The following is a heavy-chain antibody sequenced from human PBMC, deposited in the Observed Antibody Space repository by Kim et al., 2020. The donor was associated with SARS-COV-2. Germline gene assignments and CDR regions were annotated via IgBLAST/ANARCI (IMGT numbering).Heavy chain of an antibody. Sequence: GRFTISRDNAKNSLYLQMNSLRAEDTAVYYCASPPYYDILTGYPPDAFDIWGQGTMVTVSS. J-gene: IGHJ3*02. CDR3: ASPPYYDILTGYPPDAFDI. D-gene: IGHD3-9*01. V-gene: IGHV3-11*06.